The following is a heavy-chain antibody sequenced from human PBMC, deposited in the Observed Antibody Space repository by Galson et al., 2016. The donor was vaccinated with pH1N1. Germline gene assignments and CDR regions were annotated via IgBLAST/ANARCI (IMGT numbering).Heavy chain of an antibody. Sequence: SVKVSCKASGYTFTSNDISWVRQAPGQGLEWMGGIIPIFNTVKYAQNFQGRVTITADESTTTASMELSSLRSEDTAMYYCAREDYYDTDLSDWYFDLWGRGTLLTVSS. J-gene: IGHJ2*01. D-gene: IGHD3-22*01. CDR2: IIPIFNTV. V-gene: IGHV1-69*13. CDR3: AREDYYDTDLSDWYFDL. CDR1: GYTFTSND.